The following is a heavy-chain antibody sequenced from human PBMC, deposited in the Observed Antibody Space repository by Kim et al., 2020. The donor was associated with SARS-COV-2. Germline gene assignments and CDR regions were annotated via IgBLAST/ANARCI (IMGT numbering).Heavy chain of an antibody. Sequence: GGSLRLSCAASGFTFSSYAMSLVRQAPGKGLEWVSAISGSGGSTYYADSVKGRFTISRDNSKNTLYLQMNSLRAKDTAVYYCAKDSELSAFFWYFDLWGRGTLVTVSS. V-gene: IGHV3-23*01. CDR3: AKDSELSAFFWYFDL. J-gene: IGHJ2*01. CDR1: GFTFSSYA. CDR2: ISGSGGST. D-gene: IGHD1-26*01.